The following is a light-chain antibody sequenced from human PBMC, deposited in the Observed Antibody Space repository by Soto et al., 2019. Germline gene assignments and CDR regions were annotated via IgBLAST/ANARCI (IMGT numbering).Light chain of an antibody. J-gene: IGKJ4*01. Sequence: EIVMTQSPATLSVSPGERATLSCRARQSVSSNLAWYQQKPGQAPRLLIYGASTRATGIPAAVSASGSGTEFTLTISSLQYEDFAFYYCQQYKFWPLSFGGGTKVEIK. CDR3: QQYKFWPLS. V-gene: IGKV3-15*01. CDR2: GAS. CDR1: QSVSSN.